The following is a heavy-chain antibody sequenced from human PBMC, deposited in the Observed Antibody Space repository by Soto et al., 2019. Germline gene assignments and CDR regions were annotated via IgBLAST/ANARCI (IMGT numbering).Heavy chain of an antibody. J-gene: IGHJ6*02. CDR3: ARDRGGYDRLYYYHGMDV. CDR1: GFTFSDYY. V-gene: IGHV3-11*06. CDR2: ISSSSGST. D-gene: IGHD5-12*01. Sequence: PGGSLRLSFAASGFTFSDYYMSWIRQAPGKGLEYISYISSSSGSTNYADSVKGRFTISRDNAKNSLYLQMSSLRAEDTAVYYCARDRGGYDRLYYYHGMDVWGQGTTVTVSS.